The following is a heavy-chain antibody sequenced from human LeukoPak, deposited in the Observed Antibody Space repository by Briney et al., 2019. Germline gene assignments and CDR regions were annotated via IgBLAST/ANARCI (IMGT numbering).Heavy chain of an antibody. V-gene: IGHV4-39*01. D-gene: IGHD5-24*01. J-gene: IGHJ4*02. Sequence: SETLSLTCTVSGGSISSSSYYWGWIRQPPGKGLEWIGSIYYSGSTYYNPSLKSRVTISVATSKNQFSLKLSSVTAADTAVYYCARLKMATTRSVDYWGQGTLVTVSS. CDR2: IYYSGST. CDR1: GGSISSSSYY. CDR3: ARLKMATTRSVDY.